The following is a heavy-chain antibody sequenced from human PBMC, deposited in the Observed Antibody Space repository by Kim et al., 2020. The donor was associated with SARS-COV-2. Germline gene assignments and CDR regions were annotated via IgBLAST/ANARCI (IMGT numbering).Heavy chain of an antibody. V-gene: IGHV1-18*04. D-gene: IGHD1-7*01. CDR1: GYTFTSYG. CDR3: ATDPTGTSFFDY. J-gene: IGHJ4*02. Sequence: ASVKVSCKASGYTFTSYGISWVRQAPGQGLEWMGWISAYNGNTNYAQKLQGRVTMTTDTSTSTAYMELRSLRSDDTAVYYCATDPTGTSFFDYWGQGTLVTVSS. CDR2: ISAYNGNT.